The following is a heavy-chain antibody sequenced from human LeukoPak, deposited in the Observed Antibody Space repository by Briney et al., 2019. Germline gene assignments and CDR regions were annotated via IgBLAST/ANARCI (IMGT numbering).Heavy chain of an antibody. V-gene: IGHV4-30-4*01. CDR3: ARGSAYDWFDY. CDR1: GGSTSSGDYY. D-gene: IGHD5-12*01. J-gene: IGHJ4*02. CDR2: IYYGGST. Sequence: SETLSLTCTVSGGSTSSGDYYCNWIRQPPGKGLEWIGYIYYGGSTSYNPSLKSRVTISVDTSKNQFSLKLTSVTAADTAVYYCARGSAYDWFDYWGQGTLVTVSS.